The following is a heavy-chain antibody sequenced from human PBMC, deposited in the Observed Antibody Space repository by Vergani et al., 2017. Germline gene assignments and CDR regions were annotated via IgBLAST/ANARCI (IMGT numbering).Heavy chain of an antibody. D-gene: IGHD2-2*02. CDR2: IWYDGSNK. V-gene: IGHV3-33*01. CDR1: VFTFSSYG. CDR3: ARDGGSCSGTSCYRGWYFDL. J-gene: IGHJ2*01. Sequence: QVQLVESGGGVVQPGRSLRLSCAASVFTFSSYGMHWVRQAPGKGLEWVAVIWYDGSNKYYADSVKGRFTISRDNSKNTLYLQMNSLRAEDTAVYYCARDGGSCSGTSCYRGWYFDLWGRGTLVTVSS.